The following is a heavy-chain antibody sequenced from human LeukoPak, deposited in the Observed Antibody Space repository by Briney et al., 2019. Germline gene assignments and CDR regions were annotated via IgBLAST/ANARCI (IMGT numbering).Heavy chain of an antibody. CDR3: ARLHYDFVWGIFDY. V-gene: IGHV3-66*01. CDR1: GFTVSSNY. J-gene: IGHJ4*02. Sequence: GSLRLSCAASGFTVSSNYMSWVRQAPGKGLEWVSVIYSGGSTYYADSVKGRFTISRDNAKNSLYLQMNSLRAEDTAVYYCARLHYDFVWGIFDYWGQGTLVTVSS. CDR2: IYSGGST. D-gene: IGHD3-16*01.